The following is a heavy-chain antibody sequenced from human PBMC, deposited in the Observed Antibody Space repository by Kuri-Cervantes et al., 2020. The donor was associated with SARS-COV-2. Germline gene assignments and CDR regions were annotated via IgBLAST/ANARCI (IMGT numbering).Heavy chain of an antibody. J-gene: IGHJ4*02. CDR2: IYYSGTT. CDR1: GGSISSVDHY. Sequence: SETLSLTCTVSGGSISSVDHYWSWIRQPPGKGLEWIGYIYYSGTTYYNPSLKSRLSISLDTSKNQFSLKLSSVTAADTAVYYCAREDRAAAATFDYWGQGTLVTVSS. CDR3: AREDRAAAATFDY. D-gene: IGHD6-13*01. V-gene: IGHV4-30-4*08.